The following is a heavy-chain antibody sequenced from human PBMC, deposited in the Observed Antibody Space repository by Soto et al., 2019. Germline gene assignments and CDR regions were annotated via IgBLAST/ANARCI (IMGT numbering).Heavy chain of an antibody. CDR3: AAPGGITAAGYYGMDV. D-gene: IGHD6-13*01. J-gene: IGHJ6*02. CDR2: IVVGSGNT. Sequence: SVKVSCKASGFTFTSSAVQWVRQARGQRLEWIGWIVVGSGNTNYAQKFQERVTITRDMSTSTAYMELSSLRSEDTAVYYCAAPGGITAAGYYGMDVWGQGTTVTVSS. CDR1: GFTFTSSA. V-gene: IGHV1-58*01.